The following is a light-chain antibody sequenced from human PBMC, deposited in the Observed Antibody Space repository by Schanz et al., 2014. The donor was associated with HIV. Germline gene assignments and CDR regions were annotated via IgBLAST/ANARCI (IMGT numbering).Light chain of an antibody. Sequence: QSALTQPASVSGSPGQSISISCTGTSGDVGSYNYVSWYQQHPGKAPKLMIYDVSNRPSGVSNRLSGSKSGNTASLTISGLQAEDEADYYCCSYAGSSTFYVFGTGTKLTVL. V-gene: IGLV2-23*02. CDR2: DVS. CDR1: SGDVGSYNY. CDR3: CSYAGSSTFYV. J-gene: IGLJ1*01.